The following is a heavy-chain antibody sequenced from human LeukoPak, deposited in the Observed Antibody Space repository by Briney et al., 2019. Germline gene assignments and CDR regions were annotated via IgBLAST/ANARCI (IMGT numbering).Heavy chain of an antibody. J-gene: IGHJ3*02. Sequence: GVSLRLSCAASGFTLSSYDMHWVRQVTGKGLECVSEIGIAGDTAYAGYVKGRLTISREDAKNSLYLQMNSLRAGDTAVYYCARGRGSSNWVRGAFDIWGQGTVVTVSS. CDR3: ARGRGSSNWVRGAFDI. V-gene: IGHV3-13*04. CDR1: GFTLSSYD. CDR2: IGIAGDT. D-gene: IGHD6-13*01.